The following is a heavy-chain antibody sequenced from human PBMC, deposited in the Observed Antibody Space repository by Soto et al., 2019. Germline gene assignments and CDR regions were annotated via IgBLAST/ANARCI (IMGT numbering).Heavy chain of an antibody. CDR3: ARNPRSDIFGVRTIVENWLDP. CDR2: ITNTGGAT. D-gene: IGHD3-3*02. Sequence: GGSLRLSCAASGFNFGNFGMSWVRQAPGKGLQWVSSITNTGGATYHTDSVKGRFIVSRDNSKNVMFLLMRGLGVDDTALYFCARNPRSDIFGVRTIVENWLDPSGRGSLVTVSS. V-gene: IGHV3-23*01. J-gene: IGHJ5*02. CDR1: GFNFGNFG.